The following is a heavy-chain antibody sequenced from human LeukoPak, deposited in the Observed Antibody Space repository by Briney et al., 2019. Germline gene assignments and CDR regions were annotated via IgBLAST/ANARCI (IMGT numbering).Heavy chain of an antibody. Sequence: GGSLRLSCAASGFTFNTYAMSWVRQAPGEGLEWVSAVSGSGDRTYYADSVKGRFTISRDNSKYTLYLQMDSLRAEDTAVYYCAKGITGTTLFEYWGQGILVTVSS. V-gene: IGHV3-23*01. CDR2: VSGSGDRT. D-gene: IGHD1-20*01. J-gene: IGHJ4*02. CDR3: AKGITGTTLFEY. CDR1: GFTFNTYA.